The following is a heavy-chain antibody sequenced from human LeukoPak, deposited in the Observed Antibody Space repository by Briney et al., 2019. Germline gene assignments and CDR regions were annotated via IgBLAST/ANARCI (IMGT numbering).Heavy chain of an antibody. CDR2: INHSGST. V-gene: IGHV4-34*01. Sequence: SETLSLTYAVYGGSFSGYYWSWIRQPPGKGLELIAEINHSGSTNYNPSPKSRVTISVDTSKNQFSLKLSSVTAADTAVYYCARGFGLRTWFDPWGQGTLVTVSS. D-gene: IGHD4-17*01. CDR3: ARGFGLRTWFDP. J-gene: IGHJ5*02. CDR1: GGSFSGYY.